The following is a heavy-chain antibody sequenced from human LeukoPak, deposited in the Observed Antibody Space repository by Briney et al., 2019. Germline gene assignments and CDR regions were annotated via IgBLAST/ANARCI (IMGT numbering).Heavy chain of an antibody. CDR1: GGSISSSSYY. CDR3: ATRWDRSSSFDY. D-gene: IGHD6-6*01. V-gene: IGHV4-39*01. CDR2: IYYSGST. J-gene: IGHJ4*02. Sequence: PSETLSLTCTVSGGSISSSSYYWGWIRQPPGKGLEWIGSIYYSGSTYYNPSLKSRVTISVDTSKNQFSLKLSSVTAADTAVYYCATRWDRSSSFDYWGQGTLVTVSS.